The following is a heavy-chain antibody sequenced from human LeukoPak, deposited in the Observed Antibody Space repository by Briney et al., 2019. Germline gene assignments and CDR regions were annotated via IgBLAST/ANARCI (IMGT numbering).Heavy chain of an antibody. J-gene: IGHJ6*02. CDR1: GYTFTSYY. Sequence: ASVKVPCKASGYTFTSYYMHWVRQAPGQGLEWMGIINPSGGSTSYAQKFQGRVTMTRNTSISTAYMELSSLRSEDTAVYYCARVRAGYYDSSHYYYYYGMDVWGQGTTVTVSS. D-gene: IGHD3-22*01. CDR3: ARVRAGYYDSSHYYYYYGMDV. V-gene: IGHV1-46*01. CDR2: INPSGGST.